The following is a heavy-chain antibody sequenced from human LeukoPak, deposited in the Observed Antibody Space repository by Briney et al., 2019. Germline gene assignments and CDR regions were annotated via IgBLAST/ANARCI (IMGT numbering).Heavy chain of an antibody. CDR3: AREDSHLRVAFDM. J-gene: IGHJ3*02. D-gene: IGHD2-15*01. CDR2: INSDGSST. V-gene: IGHV3-74*01. Sequence: GGSLRLSCAASGLTFTRYWMHWVRQAPGKGLVWVPRINSDGSSTTYADSVKGRFTISRDNAKNTVFLQMNSLRAEDTAVYYCAREDSHLRVAFDMWGQGTMVTVSS. CDR1: GLTFTRYW.